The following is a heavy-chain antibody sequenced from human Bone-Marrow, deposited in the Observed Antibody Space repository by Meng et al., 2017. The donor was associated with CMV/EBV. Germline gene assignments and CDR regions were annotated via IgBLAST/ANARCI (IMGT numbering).Heavy chain of an antibody. CDR3: ARLGVTGYFDY. V-gene: IGHV4-39*01. D-gene: IGHD1-26*01. J-gene: IGHJ4*03. Sequence: SETLSLTCTVSGGSINSSSYFWGWIRQPPGKGLEWIGSLYDSGRTYYNPSLKSRVSISIDTSKSQFSLSLSSVTAADTALYYCARLGVTGYFDYWGQGTTVTVSS. CDR1: GGSINSSSYF. CDR2: LYDSGRT.